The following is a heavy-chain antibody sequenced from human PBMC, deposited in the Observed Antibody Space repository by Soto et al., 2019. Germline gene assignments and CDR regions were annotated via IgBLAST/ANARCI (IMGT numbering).Heavy chain of an antibody. CDR3: ARERAGLPFIDF. CDR2: ISYRGST. J-gene: IGHJ4*02. V-gene: IGHV4-31*11. Sequence: SETLALTCVVSSGSISGDGYHWSWIRQYPGKGLEWIGFISYRGSTSYNPALRSRIYMSVDTSQNQFSLKLSSVTAADTAVYYCARERAGLPFIDFWGQGTLVTVSS. CDR1: SGSISGDGYH.